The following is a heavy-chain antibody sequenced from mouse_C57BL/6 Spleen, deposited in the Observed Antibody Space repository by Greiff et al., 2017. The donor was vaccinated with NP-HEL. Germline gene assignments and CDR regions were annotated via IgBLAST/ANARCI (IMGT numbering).Heavy chain of an antibody. CDR3: ARYGSSYLYAMDY. CDR2: IDPSDSYT. V-gene: IGHV1-69*01. CDR1: GYTFTSYW. Sequence: QVQLQQPGAELVMPGASVKLSCKASGYTFTSYWMHWVKQRPGQGLEWIGEIDPSDSYTNYNQKFKGKSTLTVDKSSSTAYMQLTSLTSEDSAVYYYARYGSSYLYAMDYWGQGTSVTVSS. D-gene: IGHD1-1*01. J-gene: IGHJ4*01.